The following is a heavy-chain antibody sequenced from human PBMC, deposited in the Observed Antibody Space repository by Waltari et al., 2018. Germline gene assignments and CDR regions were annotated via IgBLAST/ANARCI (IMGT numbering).Heavy chain of an antibody. Sequence: EVQLVESGGGLIQPGGSLRLSCAASGFTVSSNYMNWVRQAPGKGLEWVSVIYSGGSTYYADSVKGRFTISRDTSKNTLYLQMNSLRAEDTTVYYCARERGDDYYYYGMDVWGQGTTVTVSS. D-gene: IGHD2-21*01. V-gene: IGHV3-53*01. CDR3: ARERGDDYYYYGMDV. CDR2: IYSGGST. J-gene: IGHJ6*02. CDR1: GFTVSSNY.